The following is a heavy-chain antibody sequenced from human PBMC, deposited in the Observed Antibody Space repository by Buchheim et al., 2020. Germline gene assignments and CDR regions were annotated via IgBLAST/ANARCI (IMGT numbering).Heavy chain of an antibody. J-gene: IGHJ6*02. CDR1: GFTFSSYA. D-gene: IGHD1-14*01. CDR3: AKESLLNPYHSYGMDV. V-gene: IGHV3-30*04. CDR2: ISFDGINK. Sequence: QVHLVESGGGVVQPGRSLRLSCAASGFTFSSYAMYWVRQAPGKGLEWVAVISFDGINKKYADSVKGRFTISRDNSKNTLYLQMNSLRAEDTAVYYCAKESLLNPYHSYGMDVWGQGTT.